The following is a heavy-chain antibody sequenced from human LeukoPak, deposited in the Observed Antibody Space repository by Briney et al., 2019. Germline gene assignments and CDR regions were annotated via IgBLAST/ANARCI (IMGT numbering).Heavy chain of an antibody. J-gene: IGHJ6*04. D-gene: IGHD6-13*01. CDR1: GRSINRYH. CDR2: IYYSGST. Sequence: ASDTLTLLCTLSGRSINRYHWRWLRQPPGKALEGIGYIYYSGSTNLSPSLKSRVTLSVDTSKNQYSLKLSSVTAADAAVYYCARLYSSSWYEHYYYGMNVWGKGTTVTVSS. CDR3: ARLYSSSWYEHYYYGMNV. V-gene: IGHV4-59*07.